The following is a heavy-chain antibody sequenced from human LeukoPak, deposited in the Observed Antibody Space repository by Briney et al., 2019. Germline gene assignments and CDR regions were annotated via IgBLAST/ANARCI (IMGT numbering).Heavy chain of an antibody. Sequence: SETLSLTCTVSGGSISSSSYYWGWVRQPPGKALEWIGEIYHSGSTNYNSSLKSRVTISVDKSKNQFSLKVSSVTAADTAVYFCARRIVTSTNDYFDYWGQGTLVTVSS. CDR1: GGSISSSSYY. CDR2: IYHSGST. V-gene: IGHV4-39*07. CDR3: ARRIVTSTNDYFDY. D-gene: IGHD1-26*01. J-gene: IGHJ4*02.